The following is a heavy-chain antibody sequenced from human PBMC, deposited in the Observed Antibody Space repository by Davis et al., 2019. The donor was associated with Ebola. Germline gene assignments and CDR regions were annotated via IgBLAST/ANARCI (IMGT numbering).Heavy chain of an antibody. J-gene: IGHJ5*02. CDR3: ARGFLQRWFDP. V-gene: IGHV3-30-3*01. CDR2: ISYDGSNK. Sequence: GESLKISCAASGFTFSSYAMHWVRQAPGKGLEWVAVISYDGSNKYYADSVKGRFTISRDNSKNTLYLQMNSLRAEDTAVYYCARGFLQRWFDPWGQGTLVTVSS. D-gene: IGHD5-18*01. CDR1: GFTFSSYA.